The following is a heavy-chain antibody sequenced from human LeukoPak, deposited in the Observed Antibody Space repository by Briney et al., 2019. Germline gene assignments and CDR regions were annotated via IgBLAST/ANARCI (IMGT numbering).Heavy chain of an antibody. Sequence: VASVKVSCKASGYTFTSYAMNWVRQAPGQGLEWMGWINTNTGNPTYAQGFTGRFVFSLDTSVSTAYLQISSLKAEDTAVYYCARASSSSWYGQLWFDPWGQGTLVTVSS. CDR1: GYTFTSYA. CDR3: ARASSSSWYGQLWFDP. CDR2: INTNTGNP. D-gene: IGHD6-13*01. V-gene: IGHV7-4-1*02. J-gene: IGHJ5*02.